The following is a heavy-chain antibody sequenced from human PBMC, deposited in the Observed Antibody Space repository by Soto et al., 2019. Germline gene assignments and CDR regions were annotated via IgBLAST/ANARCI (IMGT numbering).Heavy chain of an antibody. J-gene: IGHJ4*02. Sequence: QVQLVQSGAEGKKPGASVKVSCETSGYTFANYPMHWVRQAPGQTLEWMGWINAGNGYTKYSQKFQGRVTITRDTSASIAYMELSSLRSEDTAVYYCARAKIITTLDYWGQGILVTVSS. D-gene: IGHD3-10*01. CDR2: INAGNGYT. CDR3: ARAKIITTLDY. V-gene: IGHV1-3*01. CDR1: GYTFANYP.